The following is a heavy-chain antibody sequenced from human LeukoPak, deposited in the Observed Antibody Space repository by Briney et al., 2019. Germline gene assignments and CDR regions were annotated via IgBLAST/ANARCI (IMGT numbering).Heavy chain of an antibody. Sequence: SETLSLTCAVYGGSFSGYYWSWIRQPPGKGLEWIGEINHSGSTNYNPSLKSRVTISVDTSKNQFSLKLSSVTAADTAVYYCARSHSSPVKNWYFDLWGRGTLVTVSS. CDR3: ARSHSSPVKNWYFDL. D-gene: IGHD6-13*01. CDR1: GGSFSGYY. V-gene: IGHV4-34*01. J-gene: IGHJ2*01. CDR2: INHSGST.